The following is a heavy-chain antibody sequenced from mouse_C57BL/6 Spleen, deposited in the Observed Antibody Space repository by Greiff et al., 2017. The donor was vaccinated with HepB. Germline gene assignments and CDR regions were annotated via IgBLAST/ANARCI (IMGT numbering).Heavy chain of an antibody. D-gene: IGHD2-4*01. Sequence: VQLQQPGAELVMPGASVKLSCKASGYTFTSYWMHWVKQRPGQGLEWIGEIDPSDSYTNYNQKFKGKSTLTVDKSSSTAYMQLSSLTSEDSAVYYCAITMIKAWFAYWGQGTLVTVSA. CDR3: AITMIKAWFAY. V-gene: IGHV1-69*01. CDR1: GYTFTSYW. CDR2: IDPSDSYT. J-gene: IGHJ3*01.